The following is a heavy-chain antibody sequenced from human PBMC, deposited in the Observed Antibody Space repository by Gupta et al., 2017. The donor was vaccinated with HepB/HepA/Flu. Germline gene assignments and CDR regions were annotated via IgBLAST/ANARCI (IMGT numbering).Heavy chain of an antibody. Sequence: QVQLQESGPGLVKPSETLSLTCTVSGGSISSYYWSWIRQPPGKGLEWIGYIYYSGSTNYNPALKSRVTISVDTSKNQFSLKLRSVTAADTAVYYCARTSSDYYYYYMDVWGKGTTVTVSS. CDR1: GGSISSYY. V-gene: IGHV4-59*01. CDR2: IYYSGST. J-gene: IGHJ6*03. CDR3: ARTSSDYYYYYMDV. D-gene: IGHD1-26*01.